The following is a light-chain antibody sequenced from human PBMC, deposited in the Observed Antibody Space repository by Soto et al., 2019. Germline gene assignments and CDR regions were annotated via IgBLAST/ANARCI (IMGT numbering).Light chain of an antibody. CDR1: SSDVETYNL. CDR3: SLYTSENAYV. Sequence: QSALTQPASVSGSPGQSITISCTGTSSDVETYNLVSWYQQHPGKAPRLMIFEVSKRPSGVSNRFSGSQSANTASLTISGLQAADEADYYCSLYTSENAYVFGTGTKVTVL. CDR2: EVS. V-gene: IGLV2-14*02. J-gene: IGLJ1*01.